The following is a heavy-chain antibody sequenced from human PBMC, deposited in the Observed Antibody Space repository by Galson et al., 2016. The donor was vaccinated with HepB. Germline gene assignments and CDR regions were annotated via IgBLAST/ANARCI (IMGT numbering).Heavy chain of an antibody. CDR1: GLTFSSDV. D-gene: IGHD3-22*01. CDR3: ATDSSAQGYFDY. CDR2: ILYDGSNK. Sequence: SLRLSCAASGLTFSSDVMHWVRQAPGKGLEWVAVILYDGSNKEYADSVKGRFTISRDNSKNTLYLQMNSLRVEDTAVYYCATDSSAQGYFDYWGQGTLVTVSS. V-gene: IGHV3-30*04. J-gene: IGHJ4*02.